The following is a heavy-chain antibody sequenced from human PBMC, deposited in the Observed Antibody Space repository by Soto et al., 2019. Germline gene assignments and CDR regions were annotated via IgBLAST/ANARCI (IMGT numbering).Heavy chain of an antibody. CDR3: ARVALDGGYATDYYYYGMDV. CDR2: IIPIFGTA. CDR1: GGTFSSYA. J-gene: IGHJ6*02. Sequence: SVKVSCKASGGTFSSYAISWVRQAPGQGLEWMGGIIPIFGTANYAQKFQGRVTITADESTSTAYMELSSLRSEDTAVYYCARVALDGGYATDYYYYGMDVWGQGTTVTVSS. D-gene: IGHD3-22*01. V-gene: IGHV1-69*13.